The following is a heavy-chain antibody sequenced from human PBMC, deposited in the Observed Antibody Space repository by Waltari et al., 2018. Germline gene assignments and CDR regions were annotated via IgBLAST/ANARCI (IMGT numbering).Heavy chain of an antibody. CDR2: IYYSGST. D-gene: IGHD5-12*01. CDR1: GGSISSYY. V-gene: IGHV4-59*01. Sequence: QVQLQESGPGLVKPSETLSLTCTVSGGSISSYYWSWIRQPPGKGLEWIGYIYYSGSTNSNPSLKSRVTISVDTSKNQFSLKLSSVTAADTAVYYCARGRDGYNFDAFDIWGQGTMVTVSS. J-gene: IGHJ3*02. CDR3: ARGRDGYNFDAFDI.